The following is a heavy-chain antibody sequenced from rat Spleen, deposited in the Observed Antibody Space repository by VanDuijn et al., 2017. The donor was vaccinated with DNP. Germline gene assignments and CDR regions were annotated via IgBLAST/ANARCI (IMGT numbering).Heavy chain of an antibody. D-gene: IGHD1-2*01. Sequence: EVQFQESGPGLVKPSQSLSLTCSVTGYSITSSYRWNWIRKFPGNKLEWMGYIKRAGSTNYNPSLKSRISITRDTSNNQFFLQLSSVTTEDTATYYCARSEYYGSFRPFTYWGQGTLVTVSS. V-gene: IGHV3-3*01. J-gene: IGHJ3*01. CDR3: ARSEYYGSFRPFTY. CDR1: GYSITSSYR. CDR2: IKRAGST.